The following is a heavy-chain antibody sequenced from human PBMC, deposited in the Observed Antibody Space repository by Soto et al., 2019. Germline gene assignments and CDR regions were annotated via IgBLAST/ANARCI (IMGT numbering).Heavy chain of an antibody. CDR1: GGSISSYY. CDR2: IYYSGST. CDR3: ARLGIGYCSGGSCYAEYYFDY. V-gene: IGHV4-59*08. J-gene: IGHJ4*02. Sequence: SETLSLTCTVSGGSISSYYWSWIRQPPGKGLEWIGYIYYSGSTNYNPSLKSRVTISVDTSKNQFSLKLSSVTAADTAVYYCARLGIGYCSGGSCYAEYYFDYWGQGTLVTVSS. D-gene: IGHD2-15*01.